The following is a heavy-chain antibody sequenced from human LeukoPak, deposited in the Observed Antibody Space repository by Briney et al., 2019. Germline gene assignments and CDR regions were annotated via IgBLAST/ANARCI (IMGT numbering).Heavy chain of an antibody. CDR2: ISGSGGST. CDR1: GFTFSSYA. CDR3: AKGGYCSGGDCYEYYYYYMDV. V-gene: IGHV3-23*01. Sequence: GGSLRLSCAASGFTFSSYAMSWVRQASGKGLEWVSAISGSGGSTYYADSVKGRFTISRDNSKNTLFLQMNSLRAEDTAVFYCAKGGYCSGGDCYEYYYYYMDVWGKGTTVTVSS. D-gene: IGHD2-15*01. J-gene: IGHJ6*03.